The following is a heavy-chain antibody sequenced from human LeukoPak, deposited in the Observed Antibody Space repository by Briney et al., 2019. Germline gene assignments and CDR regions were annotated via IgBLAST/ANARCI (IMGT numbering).Heavy chain of an antibody. CDR3: AKDRYGCSGGSCYSFDY. Sequence: GGSLRLSCAASGFTFSSYAMHWVRQAPGKGLEWVAVISYDGSNKYYADSVKGRFTISRDNAKNSLYLQMNSLRAEDMASYYCAKDRYGCSGGSCYSFDYWGQGTLVTVSS. V-gene: IGHV3-30*04. J-gene: IGHJ4*02. D-gene: IGHD2-15*01. CDR2: ISYDGSNK. CDR1: GFTFSSYA.